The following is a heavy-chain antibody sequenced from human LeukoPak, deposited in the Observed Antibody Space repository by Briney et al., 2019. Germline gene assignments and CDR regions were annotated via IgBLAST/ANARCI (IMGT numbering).Heavy chain of an antibody. CDR1: GYTLTELS. V-gene: IGHV1-24*01. D-gene: IGHD3-22*01. CDR3: ATGDSSGYSYYFDY. CDR2: FDPEDGET. Sequence: ASVKVSCKVSGYTLTELSIHWVRQAPGKGLEWMGGFDPEDGETIYAQKFQGRVTMTEDTSTDTASMELSSLRSEDTAVYYCATGDSSGYSYYFDYWGQGTLVTVSS. J-gene: IGHJ4*02.